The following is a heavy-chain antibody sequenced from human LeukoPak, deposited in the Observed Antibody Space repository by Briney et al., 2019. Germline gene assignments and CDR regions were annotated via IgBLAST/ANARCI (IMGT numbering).Heavy chain of an antibody. CDR1: GFTFSNHA. CDR2: INISGGST. CDR3: AKGGNRITMIVVVINPSFDY. Sequence: GGSLRLSCAASGFTFSNHAMTWVRQAPGKGLEWVSTINISGGSTFYADSVKGRFTISRDNSKNTLYLQMNSLRAEDTAVYYCAKGGNRITMIVVVINPSFDYWGQGTLVTVSS. D-gene: IGHD3-22*01. J-gene: IGHJ4*02. V-gene: IGHV3-23*01.